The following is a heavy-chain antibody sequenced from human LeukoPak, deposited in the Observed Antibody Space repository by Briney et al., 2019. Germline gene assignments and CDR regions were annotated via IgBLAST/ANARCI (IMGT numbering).Heavy chain of an antibody. V-gene: IGHV3-23*01. CDR1: RIAFRNYA. J-gene: IGHJ3*01. CDR3: GIDPNGDYIGAFDF. Sequence: GGSLRLSCVASRIAFRNYAMTWVRQAPGKGLEWVSSITGSGTTTRYADSVKGRFTISRDNSVGTLYLQLNSLSAADTAVYYCGIDPNGDYIGAFDFWGQGTKVTASS. CDR2: ITGSGTTT. D-gene: IGHD4-17*01.